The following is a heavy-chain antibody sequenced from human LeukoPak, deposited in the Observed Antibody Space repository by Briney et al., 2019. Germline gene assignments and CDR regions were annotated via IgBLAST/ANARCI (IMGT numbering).Heavy chain of an antibody. J-gene: IGHJ5*02. V-gene: IGHV3-7*01. CDR2: IKQDGSEK. D-gene: IGHD3-10*01. Sequence: GGSLRLSCAASGFTFSSYWMSWVRQAPGKGLEWVANIKQDGSEKYYVDSVKGRFTISRDNAKSSLFLKMNSLRAEDTAVYFCARRSDDNWFDPWGQGTLVTVSS. CDR3: ARRSDDNWFDP. CDR1: GFTFSSYW.